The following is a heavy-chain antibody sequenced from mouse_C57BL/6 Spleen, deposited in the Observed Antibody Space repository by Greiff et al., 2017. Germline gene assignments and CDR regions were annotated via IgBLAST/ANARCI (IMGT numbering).Heavy chain of an antibody. CDR2: IDPNSGGT. Sequence: VKLQQPGAELVKPGASVKLSCKASGYTFTSYWLHWVKQRPGRGLEWIGRIDPNSGGTKYNEKFKSKATLTVDKPSSTAYMQLSSRTSEASAVYECARSTDYGGFAYWGQGTLVTVSA. D-gene: IGHD2-4*01. V-gene: IGHV1-72*01. J-gene: IGHJ3*01. CDR1: GYTFTSYW. CDR3: ARSTDYGGFAY.